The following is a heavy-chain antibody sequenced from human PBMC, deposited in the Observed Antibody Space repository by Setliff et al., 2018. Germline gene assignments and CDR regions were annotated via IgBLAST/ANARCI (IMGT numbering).Heavy chain of an antibody. J-gene: IGHJ4*02. CDR2: IYTSGST. D-gene: IGHD4-17*01. Sequence: SETLSLTCTVSGGSISNYYWSWIRQPAGKGLEWIGRIYTSGSTNYNPSLKSRVTMSIDTSKNQFSLKLNSVTAADMAVYYCAGGRRYDYGWDFDYWGQGTLVTVSS. V-gene: IGHV4-4*07. CDR3: AGGRRYDYGWDFDY. CDR1: GGSISNYY.